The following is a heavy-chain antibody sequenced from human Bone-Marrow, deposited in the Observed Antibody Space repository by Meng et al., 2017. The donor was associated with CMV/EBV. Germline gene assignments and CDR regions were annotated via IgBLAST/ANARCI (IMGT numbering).Heavy chain of an antibody. Sequence: ASVKVSCMASGYTFTGYYMHWVRQAPGQGLEWMGWINPNSGGTNYAQKFQGRVTMTRDTSISTAYMELSRLRSDDTAVYYCARDSNSQLLAPFDPWGQGTLVTVSS. D-gene: IGHD5-18*01. J-gene: IGHJ5*02. CDR2: INPNSGGT. CDR1: GYTFTGYY. V-gene: IGHV1-2*02. CDR3: ARDSNSQLLAPFDP.